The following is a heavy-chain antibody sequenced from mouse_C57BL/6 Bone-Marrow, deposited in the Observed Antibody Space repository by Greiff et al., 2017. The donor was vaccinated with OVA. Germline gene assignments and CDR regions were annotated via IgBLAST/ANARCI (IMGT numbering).Heavy chain of an antibody. CDR1: GYTFTSYW. D-gene: IGHD2-2*01. Sequence: VQLQQPGAELVRPGSSVKLSCKASGYTFTSYWMHWVKQRPIQGLEWIGNIDPSDSETHYNQKFKDKATLTVDKSSSTAYMQLSSLTSEDSAVYYGARHGYDGYYYAMDYWGQGTSVTVSS. J-gene: IGHJ4*01. V-gene: IGHV1-52*01. CDR2: IDPSDSET. CDR3: ARHGYDGYYYAMDY.